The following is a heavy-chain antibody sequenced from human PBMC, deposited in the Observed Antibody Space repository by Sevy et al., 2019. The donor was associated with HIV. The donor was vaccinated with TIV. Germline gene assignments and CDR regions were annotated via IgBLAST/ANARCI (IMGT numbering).Heavy chain of an antibody. Sequence: SETLSLTCTVSGGSISSSSYFWGWIRQPPGKGLEWIGSFYSTGSTSYNPSLRSRGTVSADTSTNQFSLRLTSVIATDTAVYYCATPRDSGWYEGTGGYFDLWGRGTLVPVSS. V-gene: IGHV4-39*01. CDR3: ATPRDSGWYEGTGGYFDL. D-gene: IGHD6-19*01. CDR1: GGSISSSSYF. J-gene: IGHJ2*01. CDR2: FYSTGST.